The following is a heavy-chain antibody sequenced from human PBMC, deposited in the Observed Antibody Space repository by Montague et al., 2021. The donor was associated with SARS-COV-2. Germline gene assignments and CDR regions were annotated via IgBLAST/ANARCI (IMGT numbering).Heavy chain of an antibody. J-gene: IGHJ5*02. CDR1: GDSISSGRYH. D-gene: IGHD2-21*01. Sequence: TLSLTCTVSGDSISSGRYHWSWVRQPAGKGLEFIGRIYITGATNYNPSLKSRVAISVDTSKNQFSLKLTSVTAADTAAYHCARGQGMWWFDPWGQGTLVTVSS. V-gene: IGHV4-61*02. CDR3: ARGQGMWWFDP. CDR2: IYITGAT.